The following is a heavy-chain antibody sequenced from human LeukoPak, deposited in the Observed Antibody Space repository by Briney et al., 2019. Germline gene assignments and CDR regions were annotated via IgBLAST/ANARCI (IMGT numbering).Heavy chain of an antibody. D-gene: IGHD1-14*01. CDR1: GFTFSSYA. J-gene: IGHJ6*02. V-gene: IGHV3-30*04. CDR3: ARDQAPRITSYYYGMDV. CDR2: ISYDGSNK. Sequence: PGGSLRHSCAASGFTFSSYAMHWVRQAPGKGLEWVAVISYDGSNKYYADSVKGRFTISRDNSKNTLYLQMNSLRAEDTAVYYCARDQAPRITSYYYGMDVWGQGTTVTVSS.